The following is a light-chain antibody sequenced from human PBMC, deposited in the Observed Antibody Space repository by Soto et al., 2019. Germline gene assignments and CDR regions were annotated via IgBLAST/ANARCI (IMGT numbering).Light chain of an antibody. CDR2: SNN. V-gene: IGLV1-44*01. CDR3: AAWDESLSGHYV. CDR1: SSNIGINT. J-gene: IGLJ1*01. Sequence: QSVLTQPPSASGTPGQRVTLSCSGSSSNIGINTVDWYQHLPGTAPKLLIYSNNQRSSGVPDRISGSKSGTSASLAISGLQSEDEADYYCAAWDESLSGHYVFGTGTKVTVL.